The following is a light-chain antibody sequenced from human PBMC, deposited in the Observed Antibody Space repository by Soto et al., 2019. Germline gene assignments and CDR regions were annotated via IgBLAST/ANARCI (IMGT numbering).Light chain of an antibody. J-gene: IGLJ2*01. CDR1: SSNIGSRT. V-gene: IGLV1-44*01. Sequence: QSVLTQPPSASATPGQRVTISCSGSSSNIGSRTVNWYQQLPGSAPKLLVYNDNQRPSGVPDRFSGSKSATSASLASSGRSYEDEADYYCAAWDDSLHVIFGGGTKLTVL. CDR3: AAWDDSLHVI. CDR2: NDN.